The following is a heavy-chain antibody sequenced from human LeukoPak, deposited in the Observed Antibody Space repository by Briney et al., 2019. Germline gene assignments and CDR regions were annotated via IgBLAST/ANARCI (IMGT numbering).Heavy chain of an antibody. J-gene: IGHJ4*02. CDR2: INPNSGGT. D-gene: IGHD4-17*01. V-gene: IGHV1-2*02. CDR3: RTDRYGDYGDYIDY. Sequence: ASVKVSCKASGYTFTGYYMHWVRQAPGQGLEWMGWINPNSGGTNYAQKFQGRVTMTRDTSISTAYMELSRLRSDDTAVYYCRTDRYGDYGDYIDYWGQETLVTVFS. CDR1: GYTFTGYY.